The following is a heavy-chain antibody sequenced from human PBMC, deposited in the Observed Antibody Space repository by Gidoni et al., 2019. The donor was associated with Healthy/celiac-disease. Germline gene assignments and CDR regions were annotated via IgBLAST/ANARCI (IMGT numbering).Heavy chain of an antibody. CDR1: GFTFSSYG. CDR2: IWYDGSNK. D-gene: IGHD2-15*01. J-gene: IGHJ4*02. CDR3: ARDYCSGGSCYYFDY. V-gene: IGHV3-33*01. Sequence: QVQLVESGGGVVKPGRSLRLSCAASGFTFSSYGMHWGRRAPGKGLAWVAVIWYDGSNKYYADSVKGRFTISRDNSKNTLYLQMNSLRAEDTAVYYCARDYCSGGSCYYFDYWGQGTLVTVSS.